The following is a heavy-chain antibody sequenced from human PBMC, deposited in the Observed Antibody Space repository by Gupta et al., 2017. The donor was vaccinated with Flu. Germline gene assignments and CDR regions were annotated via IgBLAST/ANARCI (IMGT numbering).Heavy chain of an antibody. CDR1: GFTFRSHE. CDR3: AREIIRGVMAS. V-gene: IGHV3-48*03. CDR2: ISSGGRTK. D-gene: IGHD3-16*01. Sequence: EVQLVESGGGLVQPGGSHRLSCAGSGFTFRSHEMSWVRQAPGKGLEWVSYISSGGRTKYDADSVKGRFTISRDNAENSLYLQMNSLXAXDTAVYXCAREIIRGVMASWGQGTLVTVSS. J-gene: IGHJ5*02.